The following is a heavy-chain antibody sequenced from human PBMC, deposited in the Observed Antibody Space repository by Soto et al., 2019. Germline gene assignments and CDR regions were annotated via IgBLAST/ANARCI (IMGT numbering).Heavy chain of an antibody. V-gene: IGHV3-30*18. CDR2: ISYDGRNK. Sequence: GGSLRLSCAASEFSFSDYWMAWVRQAPGKGLEWVAVISYDGRNKYYADSVKGRFTISRDNSKNTLYLQMNSLRAEDTAVYYCAKDYSVVVVAATVSWPLDVWGKGTPVTVSS. D-gene: IGHD2-15*01. J-gene: IGHJ6*04. CDR1: EFSFSDYW. CDR3: AKDYSVVVVAATVSWPLDV.